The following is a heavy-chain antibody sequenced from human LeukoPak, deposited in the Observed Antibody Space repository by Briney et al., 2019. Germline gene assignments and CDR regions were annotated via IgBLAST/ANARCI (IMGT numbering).Heavy chain of an antibody. CDR3: ARWGVDTAMVSRWYYFDY. V-gene: IGHV3-33*01. CDR2: IWYDGSNK. CDR1: GFTFSSYG. Sequence: GGSLRLSCAASGFTFSSYGMHWVRQAPGKGLEWVAVIWYDGSNKYYADSVKGRFTISRDNSKNTLYQQMNSLRAEDTAVYYCARWGVDTAMVSRWYYFDYWGQGTLVTVSS. D-gene: IGHD5-18*01. J-gene: IGHJ4*02.